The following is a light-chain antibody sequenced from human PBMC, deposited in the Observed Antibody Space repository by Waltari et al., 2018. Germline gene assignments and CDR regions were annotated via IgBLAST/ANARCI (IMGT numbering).Light chain of an antibody. CDR1: SNDVGNQG. CDR2: RNN. CDR3: SAWDGSLNAWV. Sequence: QAGLTQPPSVSKGLRQTATLTCTGNSNDVGNQGVAWLQQHQGHPPKPLSYRNNNRPSGISGRMSASRSGNTSSLTISGLQPEDEADYYCSAWDGSLNAWVFGGGTKLTVL. J-gene: IGLJ3*02. V-gene: IGLV10-54*01.